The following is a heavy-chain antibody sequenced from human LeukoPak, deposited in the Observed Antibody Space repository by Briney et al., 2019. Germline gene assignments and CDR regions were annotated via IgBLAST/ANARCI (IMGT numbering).Heavy chain of an antibody. CDR1: GFTFSGSA. J-gene: IGHJ5*02. Sequence: PGGSLRLSCAAPGFTFSGSAMHWVRQASGKGLEWVGRIRSKANSYATAYAASVKGGFTISRDDSKNTAYLQMNSLKTEDTAVYYCTRHLGYDSSGYYYDLWGQGTLVTVSS. CDR3: TRHLGYDSSGYYYDL. V-gene: IGHV3-73*01. CDR2: IRSKANSYAT. D-gene: IGHD3-22*01.